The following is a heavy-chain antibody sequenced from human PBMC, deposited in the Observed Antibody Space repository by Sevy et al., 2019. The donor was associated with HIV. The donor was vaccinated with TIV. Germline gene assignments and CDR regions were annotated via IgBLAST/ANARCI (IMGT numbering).Heavy chain of an antibody. Sequence: GGSLRLSCVASGFSFSSYGMHWVRQAPGKGLEWVAVIWYDGSNKEYADSVKGRFTISRDNSKDTLYLQMNSLRAEDTAVYYCAKDLAARPGAFDYWGQGTLVTVSS. CDR3: AKDLAARPGAFDY. J-gene: IGHJ4*02. V-gene: IGHV3-33*06. CDR1: GFSFSSYG. D-gene: IGHD6-6*01. CDR2: IWYDGSNK.